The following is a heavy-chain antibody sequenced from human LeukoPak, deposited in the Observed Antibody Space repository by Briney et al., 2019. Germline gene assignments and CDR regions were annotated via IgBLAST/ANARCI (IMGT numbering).Heavy chain of an antibody. CDR1: GFTFSSSP. CDR3: VREMGSGTHYCLEF. CDR2: INASGSFV. D-gene: IGHD3-10*01. Sequence: GGSLRLSCSASGFTFSSSPMHWVRQAPGKGLEYVSSINASGSFVNYADFAKGRFTISRDNWRNTLHLQMNSLTPDDTAIYYCVREMGSGTHYCLEFWGQGALVTVSS. V-gene: IGHV3-64D*06. J-gene: IGHJ4*02.